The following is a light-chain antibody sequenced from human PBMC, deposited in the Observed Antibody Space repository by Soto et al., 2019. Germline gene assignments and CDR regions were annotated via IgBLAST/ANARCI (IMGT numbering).Light chain of an antibody. J-gene: IGKJ1*01. CDR3: QQYYGPPRT. Sequence: DIVMTQSPESLAVSLGEGATINCKSSQSVLYSSNNKNYLAWYQQKPGQPPKLLIYWASTRESGVPDRFSGSGSGTDFTLTISSLQAEDVAVYYCQQYYGPPRTFGQGTKVDIK. V-gene: IGKV4-1*01. CDR2: WAS. CDR1: QSVLYSSNNKNY.